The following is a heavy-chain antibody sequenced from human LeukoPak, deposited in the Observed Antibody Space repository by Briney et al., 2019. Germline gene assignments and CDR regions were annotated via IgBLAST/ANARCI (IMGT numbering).Heavy chain of an antibody. D-gene: IGHD5-18*01. V-gene: IGHV1-69*13. Sequence: ASVKVSCKASGGTFGSYVISWVRQAPGQGLEWMGGIIPIFGTAHYAQKFQGRLTITADEPTSTVYMEMSSLRSEDTAMYYCAKEGDTALVTGYFDLWGRGTLVTVSA. CDR2: IIPIFGTA. CDR3: AKEGDTALVTGYFDL. CDR1: GGTFGSYV. J-gene: IGHJ2*01.